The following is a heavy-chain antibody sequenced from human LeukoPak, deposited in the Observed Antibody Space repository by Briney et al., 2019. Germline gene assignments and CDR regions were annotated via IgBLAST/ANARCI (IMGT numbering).Heavy chain of an antibody. J-gene: IGHJ4*02. CDR3: ARGPSRDGYIDY. Sequence: SGGSLRLSCAASGFTFSSYAMHWVRQAPGKGLEWVAVISYDGSNKYYADSVKGRFTISRDNSKNTLHLQMNSLRAEDTAVYYCARGPSRDGYIDYWGQGTLVTVSS. CDR1: GFTFSSYA. CDR2: ISYDGSNK. V-gene: IGHV3-30-3*01. D-gene: IGHD5-24*01.